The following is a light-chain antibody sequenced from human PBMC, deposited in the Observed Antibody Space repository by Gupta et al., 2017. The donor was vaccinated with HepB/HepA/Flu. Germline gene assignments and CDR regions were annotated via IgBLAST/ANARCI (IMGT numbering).Light chain of an antibody. CDR3: QQYNDWPPLT. J-gene: IGKJ4*01. CDR1: QSVNTN. V-gene: IGKV3-15*01. CDR2: RAS. Sequence: EIVMTQSPATLSVSPGERATLSCRASQSVNTNLAWYQQKPGQAPRLLIYRASTRATGIPARFSGSGCGTEFTLTISSRQSEDFAVYYCQQYNDWPPLTFGGGTKVEIK.